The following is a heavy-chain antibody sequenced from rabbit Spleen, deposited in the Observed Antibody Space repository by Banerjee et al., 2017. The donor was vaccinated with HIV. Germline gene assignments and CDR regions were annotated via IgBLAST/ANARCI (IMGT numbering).Heavy chain of an antibody. Sequence: QSLEESGGDLVKPGASLTLTCTASGFSFNSGYDMCWVRQAPGKGLEWIACIYAGSSDNTYSATWAKGRFTISKTSSTTVTLQMTSLTAADTATYFCARDGAGGSYFALWGQGTLVTVS. J-gene: IGHJ4*01. V-gene: IGHV1S40*01. CDR1: GFSFNSGYD. D-gene: IGHD8-1*01. CDR2: IYAGSSDNT. CDR3: ARDGAGGSYFAL.